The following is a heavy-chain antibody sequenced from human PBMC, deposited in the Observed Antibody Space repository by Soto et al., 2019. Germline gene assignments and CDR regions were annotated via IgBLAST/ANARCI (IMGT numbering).Heavy chain of an antibody. D-gene: IGHD3-22*01. CDR1: GGSISSSSYY. V-gene: IGHV4-39*01. J-gene: IGHJ4*02. CDR2: IYYSGST. CDR3: ASQYYYDSSGYYYHS. Sequence: LTSTVSGGSISSSSYYWGWIRQPPGKGLEWIGSIYYSGSTYYNPSLKSRVTISVDTSKNQFSLKLSSVTAADTAVYYCASQYYYDSSGYYYHSWGQGTLVTVSS.